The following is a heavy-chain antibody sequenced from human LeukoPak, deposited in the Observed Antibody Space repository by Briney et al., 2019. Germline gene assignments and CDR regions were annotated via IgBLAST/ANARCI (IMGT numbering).Heavy chain of an antibody. J-gene: IGHJ6*03. CDR1: GGTFSSYA. CDR3: ARGEMATIRGAYYYYYMDV. D-gene: IGHD5-24*01. CDR2: IIPIFGTA. V-gene: IGHV1-69*06. Sequence: GASVKVSCKASGGTFSSYAISWVRQAPGQGLEWMGGIIPIFGTANYAQKFQGRVTITADKSTSTAYMELSSLRSEDTAVYYCARGEMATIRGAYYYYYMDVWGKGTTVTVSS.